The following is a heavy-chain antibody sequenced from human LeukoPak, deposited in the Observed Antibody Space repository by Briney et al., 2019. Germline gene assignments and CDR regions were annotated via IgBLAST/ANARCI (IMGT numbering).Heavy chain of an antibody. V-gene: IGHV3-23*01. Sequence: PGGSLRLSCAASGFTFSSYAMSWVRQAPGKGLEWVSSVSGPGGATYYIDSVKGRFTISRDNSKNTLYLQMNSLRADDTAIYYCVMSPGGGSGRPASADYWGQGTLVTVSS. CDR1: GFTFSSYA. D-gene: IGHD3-10*01. CDR2: VSGPGGAT. CDR3: VMSPGGGSGRPASADY. J-gene: IGHJ4*02.